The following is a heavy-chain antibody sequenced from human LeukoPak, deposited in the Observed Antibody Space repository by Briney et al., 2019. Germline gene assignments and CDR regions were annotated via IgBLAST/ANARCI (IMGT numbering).Heavy chain of an antibody. J-gene: IGHJ5*02. CDR2: IYYSGST. Sequence: SETLSLTCTVSGGSISSSSYYWGWIRQPPGKGLECIGSIYYSGSTYYNPSLKSRVTISVDTSKNQFSLKLSSVTAADTAVYYCARHVRCSDGSCYSNWFDPWGQGTLVTVSS. CDR3: ARHVRCSDGSCYSNWFDP. CDR1: GGSISSSSYY. V-gene: IGHV4-39*01. D-gene: IGHD2-15*01.